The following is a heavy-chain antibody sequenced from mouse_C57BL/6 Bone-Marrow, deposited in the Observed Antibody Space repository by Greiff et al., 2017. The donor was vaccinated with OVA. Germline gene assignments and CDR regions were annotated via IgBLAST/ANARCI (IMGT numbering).Heavy chain of an antibody. CDR1: GYTFTSYW. J-gene: IGHJ3*01. V-gene: IGHV1-61*01. Sequence: QVQLQQPGAELVRPGSSVKLSCKASGYTFTSYWMDWVKQRPGQGLEWIGNIYPSDSETHYNQKFKDKATLTVDKSSSTAYMQLSSLTSEDSAVYYCARRGGDSSGYVAYWGQGTLVTVSA. D-gene: IGHD3-2*02. CDR3: ARRGGDSSGYVAY. CDR2: IYPSDSET.